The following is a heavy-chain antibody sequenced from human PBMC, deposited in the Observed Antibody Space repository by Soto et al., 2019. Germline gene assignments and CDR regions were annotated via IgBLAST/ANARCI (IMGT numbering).Heavy chain of an antibody. J-gene: IGHJ6*02. CDR1: GGTFSSYI. Sequence: GASVKVSCKGSGGTFSSYIISWVRQAPGQGLEWMGGIIPVFGTANYGQKFQGRVTITADESTSTAYMELRSLRSEDTAVYYCARVVVGTTTDYYFGMDVWGQGTTVTVSS. CDR3: ARVVVGTTTDYYFGMDV. D-gene: IGHD1-26*01. CDR2: IIPVFGTA. V-gene: IGHV1-69*13.